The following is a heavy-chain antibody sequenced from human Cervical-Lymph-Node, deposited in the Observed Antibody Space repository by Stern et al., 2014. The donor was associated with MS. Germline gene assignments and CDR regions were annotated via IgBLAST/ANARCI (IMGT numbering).Heavy chain of an antibody. J-gene: IGHJ4*02. D-gene: IGHD6-19*01. CDR3: ARDSGRSGWYDDFDY. CDR1: GYTFSAKY. Sequence: VQLVESGAEVKKPGASVKVSCKTSGYTFSAKYLHWVRQAPGQGLEWMGMINPNNGGTNCAPNYQGRVTMTSDRSITTIYMELSSSRSDDAAVFFCARDSGRSGWYDDFDYWGQGTL. V-gene: IGHV1-2*02. CDR2: INPNNGGT.